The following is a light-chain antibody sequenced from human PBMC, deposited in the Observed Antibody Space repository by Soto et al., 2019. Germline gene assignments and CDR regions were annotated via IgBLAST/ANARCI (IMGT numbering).Light chain of an antibody. V-gene: IGLV2-14*01. J-gene: IGLJ1*01. CDR2: DVS. Sequence: QSALPQPASVSGSPGQSITIPCTGTSSDVGGYNYVSWYKQHPGKAPKLMAYDVSNRPSGVSNRFSGSKSGNMASLTISGLQAEDEADYYCSSFTTSTSYVFGTGTKGTVL. CDR1: SSDVGGYNY. CDR3: SSFTTSTSYV.